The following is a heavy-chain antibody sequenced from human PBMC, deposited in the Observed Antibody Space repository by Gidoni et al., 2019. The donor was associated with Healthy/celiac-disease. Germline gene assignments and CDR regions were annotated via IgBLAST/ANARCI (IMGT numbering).Heavy chain of an antibody. CDR1: GFTFSGYS. CDR2: ISSSSSTI. Sequence: EVQLVESGGGLVQPGGSLRLSCAASGFTFSGYSMNWVRQAPGKGLEWVSYISSSSSTIYYADSVKGRFTISRDNAKNSLYLQMNSLRDEDTAVYYCARDRATNVVGRPGIAAAGTFDYWGQGTLVTVSS. V-gene: IGHV3-48*02. CDR3: ARDRATNVVGRPGIAAAGTFDY. D-gene: IGHD6-13*01. J-gene: IGHJ4*02.